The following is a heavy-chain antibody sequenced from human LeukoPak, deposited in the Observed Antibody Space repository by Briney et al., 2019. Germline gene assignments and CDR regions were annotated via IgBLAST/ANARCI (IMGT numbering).Heavy chain of an antibody. D-gene: IGHD6-13*01. CDR3: AKAAGTGLGAFDI. CDR1: GFTFDDYA. CDR2: ISWSSGSI. V-gene: IGHV3-9*03. Sequence: PGGSLRLSCAASGFTFDDYAMHWVRQAPGKGLEWVSGISWSSGSIGYADSVKGRFTISRDNAKNSLYLQMNSLRAEDMALYYCAKAAGTGLGAFDIWGQGTMVTVSS. J-gene: IGHJ3*02.